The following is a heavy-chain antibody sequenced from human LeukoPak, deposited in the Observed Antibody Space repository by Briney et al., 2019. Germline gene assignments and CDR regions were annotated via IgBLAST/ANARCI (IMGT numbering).Heavy chain of an antibody. CDR1: GGSFSGSN. V-gene: IGHV4-34*01. CDR2: IYNSGST. CDR3: VRAYDY. Sequence: SETLSLTCAVYGGSFSGSNWSWIRRPPGKGLEWIGEIYNSGSTIYNPSLKSRVTISVDTSKNQLSLNLNFVTAADTAVYYCVRAYDYWGQGTLVTVSS. J-gene: IGHJ4*02.